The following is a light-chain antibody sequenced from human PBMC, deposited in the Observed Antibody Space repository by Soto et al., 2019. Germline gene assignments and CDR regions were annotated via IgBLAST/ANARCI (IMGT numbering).Light chain of an antibody. CDR1: QSVSSSY. CDR3: HQHESAPRT. V-gene: IGKV3-20*01. J-gene: IGKJ1*01. Sequence: EIVLTQSPGTLSLSPGERATLSCSASQSVSSSYLAWYQQKPGQAPRLLIHGASSRATGIPDRFSGSGSGTDFTLTISTLEPEDFAVYYCHQHESAPRTFGQGTKVEIK. CDR2: GAS.